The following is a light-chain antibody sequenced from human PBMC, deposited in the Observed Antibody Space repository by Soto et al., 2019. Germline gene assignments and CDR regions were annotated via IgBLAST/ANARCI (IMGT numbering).Light chain of an antibody. Sequence: EIVMTQSPATLSVSPGERATLSCRASQSVTSNLAWYQQKPGQAPSLLIYGASTRATGIPARFSGSGSGTEFTLTISSLQSEDFAVYYCQHYNNWPPLTFGGGTKVDIK. CDR1: QSVTSN. CDR3: QHYNNWPPLT. V-gene: IGKV3-15*01. CDR2: GAS. J-gene: IGKJ4*01.